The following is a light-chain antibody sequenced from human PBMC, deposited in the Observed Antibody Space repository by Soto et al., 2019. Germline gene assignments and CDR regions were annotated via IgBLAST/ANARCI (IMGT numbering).Light chain of an antibody. CDR3: QQKYRLPRT. CDR1: QSISSW. CDR2: DAS. J-gene: IGKJ1*01. V-gene: IGKV1-5*01. Sequence: DIQITQSPSTLPASVGDRVTITCRASQSISSWLAWYQQKPGKAPKLLIYDASSLESGVPSRFSGNGSGTDFTLTISSLQPEDFATYFCQQKYRLPRTFGQGTKVDI.